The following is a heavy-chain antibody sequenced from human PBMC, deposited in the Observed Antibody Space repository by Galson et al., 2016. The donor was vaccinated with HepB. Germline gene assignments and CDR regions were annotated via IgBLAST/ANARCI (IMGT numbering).Heavy chain of an antibody. V-gene: IGHV6-1*01. CDR1: GDSVSTHRAA. J-gene: IGHJ4*02. D-gene: IGHD6-19*01. Sequence: CAISGDSVSTHRAAWNWIRQSPSRGLEWLGRTYYGSKWYSDYAVSVKSRITITADTSKNQFSLQLKSMSPEDTAVYYFARQRLSDSSGWYGGVDWGQGTLVTVSS. CDR2: TYYGSKWYS. CDR3: ARQRLSDSSGWYGGVD.